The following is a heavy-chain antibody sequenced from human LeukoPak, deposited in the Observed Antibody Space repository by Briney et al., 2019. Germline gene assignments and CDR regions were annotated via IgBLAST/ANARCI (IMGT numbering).Heavy chain of an antibody. CDR3: ARDYSSAWYARDYYYYGVDV. V-gene: IGHV1-3*01. CDR1: GYIFTKYT. Sequence: APVKVSCKASGYIFTKYTIHWVRQVPGQRLEWMGWFHATYNRTIYSQKFQDRFTITRDTSASTDYMELSSLTSEDTAVYYCARDYSSAWYARDYYYYGVDVWGQGTTVTVTS. CDR2: FHATYNRT. D-gene: IGHD6-19*01. J-gene: IGHJ6*02.